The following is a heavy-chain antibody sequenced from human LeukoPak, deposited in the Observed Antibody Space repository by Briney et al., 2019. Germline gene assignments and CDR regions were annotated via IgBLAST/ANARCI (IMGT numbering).Heavy chain of an antibody. CDR3: AKVKTAVAVARGMDV. V-gene: IGHV3-23*01. D-gene: IGHD6-19*01. J-gene: IGHJ6*02. CDR2: ISGSGGST. CDR1: GFTISSYA. Sequence: GGSLRLSCAASGFTISSYAMSWVRQAPGKGLEWVSVISGSGGSTYYADSVKGRFTISRDNSKNTLYLQMNSLRVEDTAVYYCAKVKTAVAVARGMDVWGQGTTVTVSS.